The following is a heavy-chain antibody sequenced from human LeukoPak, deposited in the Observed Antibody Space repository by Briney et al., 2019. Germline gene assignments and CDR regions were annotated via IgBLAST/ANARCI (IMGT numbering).Heavy chain of an antibody. CDR1: GYTFTSYG. V-gene: IGHV1-18*01. J-gene: IGHJ4*02. CDR3: ARAQARSEANDY. Sequence: GASVKVSCKASGYTFTSYGISWVRQAPGQGLEWMGWISAYNGNTNYAQKFQGRVTMTRDTSTSTVYMELSSLRSEDTAVYYCARAQARSEANDYWGQGTLVTVSS. CDR2: ISAYNGNT.